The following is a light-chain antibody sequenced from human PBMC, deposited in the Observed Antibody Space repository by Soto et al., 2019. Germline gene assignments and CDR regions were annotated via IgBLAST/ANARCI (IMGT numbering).Light chain of an antibody. CDR1: QSVSSN. V-gene: IGKV3-15*01. CDR3: QQYTTRA. J-gene: IGKJ1*01. Sequence: EIVMTQSPATLSLSPGERGTLFCRASQSVSSNLAWYQQKPGHATRLLIYGTSNRATGIPARFSGSGSGTEFTITISSLQSEDFAVYYCQQYTTRAFGQGTKVDIK. CDR2: GTS.